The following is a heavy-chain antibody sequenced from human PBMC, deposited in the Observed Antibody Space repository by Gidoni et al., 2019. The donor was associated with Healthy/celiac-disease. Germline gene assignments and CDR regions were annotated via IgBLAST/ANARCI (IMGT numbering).Heavy chain of an antibody. D-gene: IGHD5-18*01. V-gene: IGHV3-9*01. CDR1: GFTFDDYA. CDR2: ISWNSGSI. CDR3: AKDRGYSYGLGDAFDI. J-gene: IGHJ3*02. Sequence: EVQLVESGGGLVQPGRSLRLSCAASGFTFDDYAMHWVRQAPGTGLEWVSGISWNSGSIGYADSVKGRLTISRDNAKNSLYLQMNSLRAEDTALYYCAKDRGYSYGLGDAFDIWGQGTMVTVSS.